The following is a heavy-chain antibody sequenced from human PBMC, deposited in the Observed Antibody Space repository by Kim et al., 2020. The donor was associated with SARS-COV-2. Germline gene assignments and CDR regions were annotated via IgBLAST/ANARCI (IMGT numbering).Heavy chain of an antibody. D-gene: IGHD3-10*01. CDR3: ARITPLLWFGEFRFVVDP. Sequence: SETLSLTCTVSGGSISSSSYYWGWIRQPPGKGLEWIGSIYYSGSTYYNPSLKSRVTISVDTSKNQFSLKLSSVTAADTAVYYCARITPLLWFGEFRFVVDPWGQGTLVTVSS. CDR2: IYYSGST. V-gene: IGHV4-39*07. J-gene: IGHJ5*02. CDR1: GGSISSSSYY.